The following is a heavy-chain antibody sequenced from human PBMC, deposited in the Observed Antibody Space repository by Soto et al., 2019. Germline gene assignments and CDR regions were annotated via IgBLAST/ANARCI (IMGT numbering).Heavy chain of an antibody. CDR3: ARDRPGVAARSTFDY. Sequence: ASVKVSFKASGYTFTSYAMHWVRQAPGQRLEWMGWINAGNGNTKYSQKFQGRVTITRDTSASTAYMELSSLRSEDTAVYYCARDRPGVAARSTFDYWGQGTLVTVSS. CDR1: GYTFTSYA. D-gene: IGHD6-6*01. V-gene: IGHV1-3*01. J-gene: IGHJ4*02. CDR2: INAGNGNT.